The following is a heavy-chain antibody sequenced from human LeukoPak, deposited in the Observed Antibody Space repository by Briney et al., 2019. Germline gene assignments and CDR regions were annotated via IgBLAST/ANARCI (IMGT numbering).Heavy chain of an antibody. CDR3: ARGSGSGWPLDR. V-gene: IGHV3-53*01. D-gene: IGHD6-19*01. Sequence: QPGGSVRLSCAASGVIVSRNFMSWVRQAPGKGLQWVAIMYAGGTTDYSDSVRGRFHISRDSSNNTLSLRINSLRAEDTAVYYCARGSGSGWPLDRWGQGALVTVSS. CDR1: GVIVSRNF. CDR2: MYAGGTT. J-gene: IGHJ5*02.